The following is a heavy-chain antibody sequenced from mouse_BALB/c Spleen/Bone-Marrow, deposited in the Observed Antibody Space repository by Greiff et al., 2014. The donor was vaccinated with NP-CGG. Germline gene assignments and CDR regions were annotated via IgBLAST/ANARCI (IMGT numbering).Heavy chain of an antibody. Sequence: QVQLQQSGPGLVAPSQSLSITCTVSGFSLTDYGVSWIRQPPGRGLEWLGVIWGGGITYYNSTLKSRLSFSKDNSKSQVFLKMNSLQTDDTAMYYCAKHDTTVVLDYWGQGTTLTVSS. D-gene: IGHD1-1*01. J-gene: IGHJ2*01. CDR3: AKHDTTVVLDY. CDR1: GFSLTDYG. CDR2: IWGGGIT. V-gene: IGHV2-6-5*01.